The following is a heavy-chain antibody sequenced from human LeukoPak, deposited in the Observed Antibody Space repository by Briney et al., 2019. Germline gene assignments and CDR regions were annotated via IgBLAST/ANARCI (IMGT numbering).Heavy chain of an antibody. J-gene: IGHJ4*02. CDR3: VRDGLNWNYDY. D-gene: IGHD1-20*01. CDR2: ISPTSGDT. Sequence: ASVKVSCKASGYTFTNYYMHWVRQAPGQGLEWMGWISPTSGDTRYAQIFQGRVAMTRDTSISTAYMELSRLRSDDTAVYFCVRDGLNWNYDYWGQGTLVAVSP. V-gene: IGHV1-2*02. CDR1: GYTFTNYY.